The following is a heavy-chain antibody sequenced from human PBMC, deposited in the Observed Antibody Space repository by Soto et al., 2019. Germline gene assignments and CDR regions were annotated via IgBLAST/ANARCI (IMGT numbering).Heavy chain of an antibody. CDR3: AKDRLTRYGDYTVPEHAAPIDAFDI. J-gene: IGHJ3*02. CDR1: GFTFSSCA. V-gene: IGHV3-23*01. CDR2: IGGSGDDT. D-gene: IGHD4-17*01. Sequence: PGGSLRVSCAASGFTFSSCAMSWVRQAPWKGLEWVSGIGGSGDDTEYTDSVKGRFTISRDNSKNTLYLQMNSLRAEDTAVYYCAKDRLTRYGDYTVPEHAAPIDAFDIWGQGTMVTVSS.